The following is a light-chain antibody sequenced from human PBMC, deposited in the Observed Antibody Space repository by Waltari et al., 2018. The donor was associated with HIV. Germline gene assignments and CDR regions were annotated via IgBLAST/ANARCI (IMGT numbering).Light chain of an antibody. CDR2: ENT. V-gene: IGLV1-51*02. CDR3: GTWDTSLTSGYV. Sequence: QSVLTQPPSVSAAPGQKVTISCSGSSSNIGDNYVSWYQQLPGTAPKLPIYENTHPPSGIPDRSSGSKSATSATLDITGLQTGDEADYYCGTWDTSLTSGYVFGTGTKVTIL. CDR1: SSNIGDNY. J-gene: IGLJ1*01.